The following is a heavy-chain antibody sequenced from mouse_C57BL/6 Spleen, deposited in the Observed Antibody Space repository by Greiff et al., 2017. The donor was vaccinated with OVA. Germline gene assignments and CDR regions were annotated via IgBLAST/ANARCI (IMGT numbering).Heavy chain of an antibody. D-gene: IGHD2-10*02. V-gene: IGHV7-3*01. CDR3: ARSLYPSDYAMDY. CDR2: IRNKANGYTT. CDR1: GFTFTDYY. J-gene: IGHJ4*01. Sequence: EVQLVESGGGLVQPGGSLSLSCAASGFTFTDYYMSWVRQPPGKALEWLGFIRNKANGYTTEYSASVKGRFTISRDNSQSILYLQMNALRAEDSATYYCARSLYPSDYAMDYWGQGTSVTVSS.